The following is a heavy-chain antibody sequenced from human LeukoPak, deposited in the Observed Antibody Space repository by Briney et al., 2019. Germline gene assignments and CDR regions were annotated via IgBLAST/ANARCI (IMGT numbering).Heavy chain of an antibody. J-gene: IGHJ1*01. Sequence: PSETLSLTCAVYGGSFSGYYWSWVRQAPGKGLEWVSAISSSGGSTYYADSMKGRFTISRDNSKNTLYLQMNSLRAEDTAVYYCAKAATMVRGVSWG. CDR2: ISSSGGST. D-gene: IGHD3-10*01. CDR3: AKAATMVRGVS. V-gene: IGHV3-23*01. CDR1: GGSFSGYY.